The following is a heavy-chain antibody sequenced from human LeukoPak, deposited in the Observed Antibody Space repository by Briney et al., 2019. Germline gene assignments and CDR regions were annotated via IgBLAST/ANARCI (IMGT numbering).Heavy chain of an antibody. D-gene: IGHD3-22*01. CDR2: ISGSGGST. J-gene: IGHJ4*02. V-gene: IGHV3-23*01. CDR3: AKDGSREEYYDSSGHAEKQH. Sequence: QAGGSLRLSCAASGFTFSSYAMSWVRQAPGKGLEWVSAISGSGGSTYYADSVKGRFTVSRDNSKNTLYLQMNSLRAEDTAVYYCAKDGSREEYYDSSGHAEKQHWGQGTLVTVSS. CDR1: GFTFSSYA.